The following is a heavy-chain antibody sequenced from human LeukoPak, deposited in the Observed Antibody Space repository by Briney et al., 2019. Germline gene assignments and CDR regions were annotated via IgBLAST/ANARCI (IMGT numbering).Heavy chain of an antibody. V-gene: IGHV1-46*01. CDR2: INPSDGRT. CDR1: GYTFAGYH. J-gene: IGHJ4*02. CDR3: ARENVADSSGWSHFDY. D-gene: IGHD6-19*01. Sequence: ASVKVSCKASGYTFAGYHIHWVRRAPGQGLEWMGIINPSDGRTSYAQEFPDRVILTSDTSARTVYMELRSLRFEDKAEYYCARENVADSSGWSHFDYWGQGTLVIVSS.